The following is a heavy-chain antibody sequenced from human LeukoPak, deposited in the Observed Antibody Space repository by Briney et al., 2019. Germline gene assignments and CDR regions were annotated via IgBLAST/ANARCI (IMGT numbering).Heavy chain of an antibody. V-gene: IGHV3-48*03. CDR2: ISGSGRNI. CDR1: GFTFSSYE. Sequence: GGSLRLSCAASGFTFSSYEMNWVRQAPGKGLEWVSYISGSGRNIYYADSVKGRFTISRDNAKNSLYLQMSSLRAEDTAVYFCASSFCGGDCYSPDYWGQGTLVTVSS. J-gene: IGHJ4*02. D-gene: IGHD2-21*02. CDR3: ASSFCGGDCYSPDY.